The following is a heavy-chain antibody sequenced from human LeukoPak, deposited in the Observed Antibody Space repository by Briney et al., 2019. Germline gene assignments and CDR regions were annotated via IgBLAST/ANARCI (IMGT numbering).Heavy chain of an antibody. CDR3: ARGRGAARFVTIEFDY. V-gene: IGHV4-34*01. CDR2: INHRGST. D-gene: IGHD6-6*01. J-gene: IGHJ4*02. Sequence: SETLSLTCAVYGGPFSGYHWGWIRQPPGKGLEWIGEINHRGSTNYNPSLKSRVTMSVDTSKNQFSLKLSSVTAADTAVYYCARGRGAARFVTIEFDYWGQGALVTVSS. CDR1: GGPFSGYH.